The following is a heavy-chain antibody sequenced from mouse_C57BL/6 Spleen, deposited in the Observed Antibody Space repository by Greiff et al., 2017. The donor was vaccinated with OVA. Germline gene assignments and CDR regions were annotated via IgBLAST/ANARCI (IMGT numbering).Heavy chain of an antibody. D-gene: IGHD1-1*01. J-gene: IGHJ2*01. CDR1: GYAFTNYL. V-gene: IGHV1-54*01. CDR2: INPGSGGT. CDR3: ALGSSYADY. Sequence: LLESGAELVRPGTSVKVSCKASGYAFTNYLIEWVKQRPGQGLEWIGVINPGSGGTNYNEKFKGKATLTADKSSSTAYMQLSSLTSEDSAVYFCALGSSYADYWGQGTTLTVSS.